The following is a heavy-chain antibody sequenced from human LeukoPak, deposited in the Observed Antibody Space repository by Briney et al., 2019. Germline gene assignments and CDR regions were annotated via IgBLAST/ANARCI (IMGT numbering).Heavy chain of an antibody. D-gene: IGHD6-13*01. Sequence: ASVKVSCKASGGTFSSYAFSWVRQAPGQGLEWMGGIIPIFGTANYAQKFQGRVTITADKSTSTAYMELSSLRSEDTAVYYCARAYSSSWYWWYFDYWGQGTLVTVSS. CDR1: GGTFSSYA. J-gene: IGHJ4*02. CDR3: ARAYSSSWYWWYFDY. CDR2: IIPIFGTA. V-gene: IGHV1-69*06.